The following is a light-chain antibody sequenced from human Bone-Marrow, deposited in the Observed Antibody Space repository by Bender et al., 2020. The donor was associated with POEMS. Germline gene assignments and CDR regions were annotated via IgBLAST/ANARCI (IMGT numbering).Light chain of an antibody. Sequence: SSELTQPSSVSVSPGQTARITCSGDVLAKKFARWFQQKPGQAPVLVIYKDTERPSGIPERFSGSTSGTTVTLTVNGAQVDDEADYYCYSATDNNLGVFGGGTKLTVL. CDR2: KDT. V-gene: IGLV3-27*01. CDR1: VLAKKF. CDR3: YSATDNNLGV. J-gene: IGLJ3*02.